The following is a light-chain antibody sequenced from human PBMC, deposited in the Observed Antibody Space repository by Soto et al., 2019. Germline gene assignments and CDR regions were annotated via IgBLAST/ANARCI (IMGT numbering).Light chain of an antibody. J-gene: IGLJ1*01. CDR2: DVS. CDR3: CSYAGTYSYV. Sequence: QSVLTQTRSVSGSPGQSVTISCTGTSSDVGGYNYVSWYQQHPGKAPKLMISDVSKRPSGVPDRFSGSKSGNTASLTISGLQAEDEADYYCCSYAGTYSYVFGTGTKVTVL. V-gene: IGLV2-11*01. CDR1: SSDVGGYNY.